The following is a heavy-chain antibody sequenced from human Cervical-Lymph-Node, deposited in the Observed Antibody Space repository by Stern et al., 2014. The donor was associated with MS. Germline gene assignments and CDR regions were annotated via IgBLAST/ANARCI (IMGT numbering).Heavy chain of an antibody. CDR2: ISGRGGKT. D-gene: IGHD2-21*02. Sequence: EVQLVESGGGLVQPGGFLRLSCATSGFTFSDYAMTWVRQAPGKGLEWVSSISGRGGKTFYGNSVQGRFTISRDSSKSTLYLQMGSLRVEDTAIYYCAKGRRVTGTGYGVDVWGQGTTVVVSS. CDR3: AKGRRVTGTGYGVDV. CDR1: GFTFSDYA. J-gene: IGHJ6*02. V-gene: IGHV3-23*04.